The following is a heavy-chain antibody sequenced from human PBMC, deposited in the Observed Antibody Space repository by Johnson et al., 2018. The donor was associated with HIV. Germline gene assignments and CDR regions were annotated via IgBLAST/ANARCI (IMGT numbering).Heavy chain of an antibody. D-gene: IGHD3-3*01. J-gene: IGHJ3*02. V-gene: IGHV3-66*01. Sequence: VQLVESGGGLVQPGGSLRLSCAASGFIVSSKYMTWFRQAPGKGLEWVSVLYADGRTYYADSVKGRFTVSSDYSANTLYLQMNSLRAEDTAVYYCARVWSGESGAFDIWGQGTMVTVSS. CDR1: GFIVSSKY. CDR2: LYADGRT. CDR3: ARVWSGESGAFDI.